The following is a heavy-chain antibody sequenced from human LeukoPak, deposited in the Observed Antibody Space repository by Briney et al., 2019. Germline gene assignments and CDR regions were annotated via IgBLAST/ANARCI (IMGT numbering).Heavy chain of an antibody. Sequence: SVKVSCKASGGTFSSYAISWVRQAPGQGLEWMGGIIPIFGTANYAQKFQGRVTITADESTSTAYMELSSLRSEDTAVYYCARDTHYSSGWYSFWYFDLWGRGTLVTVSS. D-gene: IGHD6-19*01. CDR3: ARDTHYSSGWYSFWYFDL. CDR2: IIPIFGTA. J-gene: IGHJ2*01. V-gene: IGHV1-69*13. CDR1: GGTFSSYA.